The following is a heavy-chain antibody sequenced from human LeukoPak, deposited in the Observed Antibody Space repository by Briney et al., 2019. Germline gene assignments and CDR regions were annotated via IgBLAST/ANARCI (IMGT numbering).Heavy chain of an antibody. V-gene: IGHV4-30-4*08. CDR1: GGSISSGDYY. CDR3: ARQSIAARGHYYYMDV. Sequence: SGTLSLTCTVSGGSISSGDYYWSWIRQPPGKGLEWIGYIYYSGSTNYNPSLKSPVTMSVDTPKNQFSLKLTSVTAADTAVYYCARQSIAARGHYYYMDVWGKGTTVTVSS. D-gene: IGHD6-6*01. J-gene: IGHJ6*03. CDR2: IYYSGST.